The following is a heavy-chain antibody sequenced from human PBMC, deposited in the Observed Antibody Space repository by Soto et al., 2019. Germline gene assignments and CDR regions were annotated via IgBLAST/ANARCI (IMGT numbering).Heavy chain of an antibody. CDR3: ARGVSAGVDY. J-gene: IGHJ4*02. V-gene: IGHV1-8*01. Sequence: QVQLVQSGAEVREPGASVKVSCKASGYSFTSLDINWVRQTAGQGLEWMGWMQPSTGRTGYAQKFQGRVTMTRDTSINTAYIDLTTLTSDDTAFYYCARGVSAGVDYWGQGTLVTVSS. CDR2: MQPSTGRT. D-gene: IGHD1-26*01. CDR1: GYSFTSLD.